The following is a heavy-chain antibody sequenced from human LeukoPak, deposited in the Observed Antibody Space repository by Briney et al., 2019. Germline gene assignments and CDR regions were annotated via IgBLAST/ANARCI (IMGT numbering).Heavy chain of an antibody. J-gene: IGHJ4*02. CDR1: GYTLTSYG. CDR3: ARDVLWWFRASQFDY. CDR2: ISAYNGNK. V-gene: IGHV1-18*01. D-gene: IGHD2-21*01. Sequence: GASVKVSCKASGYTLTSYGISWVRQAPAQGLEWMGWISAYNGNKNYAQKLQGRVTMTTYTSASTAYMELRSRRSDDTAVYYCARDVLWWFRASQFDYWGQGTLVTVSP.